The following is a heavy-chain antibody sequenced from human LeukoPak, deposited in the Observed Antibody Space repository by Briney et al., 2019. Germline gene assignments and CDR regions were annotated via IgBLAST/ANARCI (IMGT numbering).Heavy chain of an antibody. CDR3: ATGSGSYYETDY. Sequence: GGSLRLSCAASGFTFSSYSMNWVRQAPGKGLEWVSSISSSSSYIYYADSVKGRFTISRDNAKNSLYLQMNSLRAEDTAVYYCATGSGSYYETDYWGQRTLVTVSS. CDR1: GFTFSSYS. V-gene: IGHV3-21*01. CDR2: ISSSSSYI. J-gene: IGHJ4*02. D-gene: IGHD3-10*01.